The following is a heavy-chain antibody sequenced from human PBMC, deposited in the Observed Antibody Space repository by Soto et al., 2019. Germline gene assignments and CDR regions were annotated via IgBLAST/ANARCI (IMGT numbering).Heavy chain of an antibody. D-gene: IGHD2-15*01. CDR3: TTSEDIVVVVAAEGDY. Sequence: ESGGGLVKPGGSLRLSCAASGFTFSNAWMSWVRQAPGKGLEWVGRIKSKTDGGTTDYAAPVKGRFTISRDDSKNTLYLQMNSLKTEDTAVYYCTTSEDIVVVVAAEGDYWGQGTLVTVSS. V-gene: IGHV3-15*01. CDR2: IKSKTDGGTT. CDR1: GFTFSNAW. J-gene: IGHJ4*02.